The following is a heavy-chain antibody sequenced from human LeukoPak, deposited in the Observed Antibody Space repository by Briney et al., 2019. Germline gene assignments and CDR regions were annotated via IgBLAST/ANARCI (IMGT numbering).Heavy chain of an antibody. J-gene: IGHJ3*01. D-gene: IGHD4-23*01. CDR2: IYYDGNQK. Sequence: GGSLRLSCAASGFKFKTYGMHWVRQAPGEGLEWVAVIYYDGNQKYYGDSVKGRLTVSRDVSENMLYLQMSSLRADDTAVYYCARGGVATAWGAFDVWGQGTMVTVSS. V-gene: IGHV3-33*01. CDR1: GFKFKTYG. CDR3: ARGGVATAWGAFDV.